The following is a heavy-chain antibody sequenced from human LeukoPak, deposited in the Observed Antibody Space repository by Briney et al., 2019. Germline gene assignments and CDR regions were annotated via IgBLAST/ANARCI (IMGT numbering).Heavy chain of an antibody. J-gene: IGHJ4*02. Sequence: PSETLSLTCTVSGGSIGNYYWNWIRQPAGKGLEWIGRISTSGTTNYHPSLKSRVTLSLDTSKNQFSLKLSSVTAADTAVYYCARDGVLGGLFVWDYWGQGTLVTVSS. CDR1: GGSIGNYY. V-gene: IGHV4-4*07. CDR3: ARDGVLGGLFVWDY. CDR2: ISTSGTT. D-gene: IGHD3-16*01.